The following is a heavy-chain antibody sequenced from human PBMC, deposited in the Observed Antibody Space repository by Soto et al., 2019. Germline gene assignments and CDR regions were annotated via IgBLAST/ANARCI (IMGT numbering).Heavy chain of an antibody. CDR3: ASDPPLPAAMVD. CDR2: IYHSGST. J-gene: IGHJ4*02. D-gene: IGHD2-2*01. V-gene: IGHV4-4*02. Sequence: QVQLQESGPGLVKPSGTLSLTCAVSGGSISSSNWWSWVRQPPGKGLEWIGEIYHSGSTNYNPSLKSRVTISVDKSKNHFSLQLSSVTAADTDPYYSASDPPLPAAMVDWGQGTLVTVSS. CDR1: GGSISSSNW.